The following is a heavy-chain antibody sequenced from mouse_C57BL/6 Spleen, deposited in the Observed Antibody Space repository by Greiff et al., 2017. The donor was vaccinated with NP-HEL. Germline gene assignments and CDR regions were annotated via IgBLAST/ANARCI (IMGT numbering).Heavy chain of an antibody. Sequence: KESCKASGYTFTSYWMHWVKQRPGRGLEWIGRIDPNSGGTKYNEKFKSKATLTVDKPSSTAYMQLSSLTSEDSAVYYCARPHYYGSSYWFAYWGQGTLVTVSA. CDR2: IDPNSGGT. J-gene: IGHJ3*01. V-gene: IGHV1-72*01. CDR1: GYTFTSYW. CDR3: ARPHYYGSSYWFAY. D-gene: IGHD1-1*01.